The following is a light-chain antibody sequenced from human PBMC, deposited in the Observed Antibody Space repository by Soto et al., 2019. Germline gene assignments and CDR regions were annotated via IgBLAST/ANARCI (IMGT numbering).Light chain of an antibody. CDR2: ADN. J-gene: IGLJ2*01. CDR1: SSNIGAGYD. V-gene: IGLV1-40*01. Sequence: QPVLTQTTSVSGAPGQKITMSCTGSSSNIGAGYDVHWYQQIPGAAPRLLIYADNNRPSGVPDRFSASKSGTSASLAITGLQGEDEANYYCQSYDTSLSGVIFGAGTKVTVL. CDR3: QSYDTSLSGVI.